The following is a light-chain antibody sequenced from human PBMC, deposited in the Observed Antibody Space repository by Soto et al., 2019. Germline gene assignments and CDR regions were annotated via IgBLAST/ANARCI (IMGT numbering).Light chain of an antibody. J-gene: IGKJ3*01. Sequence: EIVLTQSPGTLSLSPGERATLSCRASQSVSSNYLAWYQQKPAQAPRLLIYGASSRATGIPDRFTGSGYGTDFTLTSSRLEPEDFAVYYCQQYVSSPITFGPGTKVDIK. CDR3: QQYVSSPIT. CDR2: GAS. V-gene: IGKV3-20*01. CDR1: QSVSSNY.